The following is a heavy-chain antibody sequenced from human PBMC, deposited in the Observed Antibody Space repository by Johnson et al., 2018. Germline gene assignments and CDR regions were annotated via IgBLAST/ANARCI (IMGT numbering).Heavy chain of an antibody. CDR3: ASAKLNRGYYYDSSGYYSPDAFDI. J-gene: IGHJ3*02. V-gene: IGHV4-59*01. D-gene: IGHD3-22*01. CDR2: IYYSGST. Sequence: QVQLQESGPGLVKPSETLSLTCTVSGGSISSYYWSWIRQPPGKGLEWIGYIYYSGSTNYNPSLKSRLTISVDTSKNQFSLKLSSVTAADTAVYYCASAKLNRGYYYDSSGYYSPDAFDIWGQGTMVTVSS. CDR1: GGSISSYY.